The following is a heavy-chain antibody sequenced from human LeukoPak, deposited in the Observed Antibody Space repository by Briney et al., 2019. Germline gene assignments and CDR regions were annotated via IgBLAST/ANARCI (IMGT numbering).Heavy chain of an antibody. CDR3: ARERRVVVVPAAIRSFWFDP. D-gene: IGHD2-2*01. CDR2: INPNSGGT. CDR1: GYTFTGYY. V-gene: IGHV1-2*02. J-gene: IGHJ5*02. Sequence: RASVKVSCKASGYTFTGYYMHSVRQAPGQGLEWMGWINPNSGGTNYAQKFQGRVTMTRDTSISTAYMELSRLRSDDTAVYYCARERRVVVVPAAIRSFWFDPWGQGTLVTVSS.